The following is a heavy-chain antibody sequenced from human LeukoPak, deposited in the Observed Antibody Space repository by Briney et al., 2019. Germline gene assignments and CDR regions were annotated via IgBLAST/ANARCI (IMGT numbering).Heavy chain of an antibody. CDR3: ERAELGATSYKH. CDR1: GYTFTGYY. J-gene: IGHJ4*02. Sequence: ASVKVSCKASGYTFTGYYMHWVRQAPGQGVEWMGWINPNSGGTNYAQKFQGRVPMTRETSIRTAYMEMSRLRSDDTAVYYCERAELGATSYKHWGQGTLVTVSS. V-gene: IGHV1-2*02. CDR2: INPNSGGT. D-gene: IGHD2-2*01.